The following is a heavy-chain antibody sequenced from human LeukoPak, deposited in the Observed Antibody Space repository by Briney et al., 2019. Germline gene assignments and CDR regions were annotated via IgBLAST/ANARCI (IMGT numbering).Heavy chain of an antibody. CDR3: ARVPGPIYYYFYMDV. Sequence: SETLSLTCAVYGGSFSGYYWSWIRQPPGKGLEWIGEINHSGSTNYNPSLKSRVTISVDTSKNQFSLKLSSVTAADTAVYYCARVPGPIYYYFYMDVWGQGTLVTVSS. CDR2: INHSGST. CDR1: GGSFSGYY. J-gene: IGHJ6*03. V-gene: IGHV4-34*01.